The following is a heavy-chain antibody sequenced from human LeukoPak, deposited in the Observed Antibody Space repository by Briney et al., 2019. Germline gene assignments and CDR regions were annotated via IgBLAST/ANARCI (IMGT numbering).Heavy chain of an antibody. V-gene: IGHV4-4*07. J-gene: IGHJ6*03. CDR1: GGSISSYY. CDR2: IYTSGST. D-gene: IGHD3-10*01. Sequence: SETPSLTCTVSGGSISSYYWSWIRQPAGKGLEWIGRIYTSGSTNYNPSLKSRVTMSVDTSKNQFSLKLSSVTAADTAVYYCARALSLWFGGFNYYYMDVWGKGTTVTVSS. CDR3: ARALSLWFGGFNYYYMDV.